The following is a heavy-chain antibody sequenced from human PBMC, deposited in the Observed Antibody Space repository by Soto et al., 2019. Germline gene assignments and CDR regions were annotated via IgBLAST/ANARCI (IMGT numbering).Heavy chain of an antibody. Sequence: QLGGSLRLSCAASGFTFSSYWMSWVRQAPGKGLEWVANIKQDGSEKYYVDSVKGRFTISRDNAKNSLYLQMNSLRAEDTAVYYCARDSITGTSNWFDPWGQGTLVTVSS. CDR1: GFTFSSYW. D-gene: IGHD1-7*01. CDR3: ARDSITGTSNWFDP. CDR2: IKQDGSEK. V-gene: IGHV3-7*01. J-gene: IGHJ5*02.